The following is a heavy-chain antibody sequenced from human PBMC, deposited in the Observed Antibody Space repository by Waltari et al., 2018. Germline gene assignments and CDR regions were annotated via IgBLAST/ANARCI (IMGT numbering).Heavy chain of an antibody. CDR3: AKRWFGESYYFDY. V-gene: IGHV3-23*01. CDR1: GFTFSSYA. D-gene: IGHD3-10*01. CDR2: ISGSGGST. J-gene: IGHJ4*02. Sequence: EVQLLESGGGLVQPGGSLRLSCAASGFTFSSYAMSWVRQAPGKGLEWVSAISGSGGSTDYADSVKGRFTISRDNSKNTLYLQMNSLRAEDTAVYYCAKRWFGESYYFDYWGQGTLVTVSS.